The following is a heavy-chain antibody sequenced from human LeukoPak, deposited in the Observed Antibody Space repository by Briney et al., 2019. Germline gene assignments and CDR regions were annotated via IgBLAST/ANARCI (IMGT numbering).Heavy chain of an antibody. CDR3: ARVGHIVVARHILNWFDP. CDR1: GGSISNYH. D-gene: IGHD2-21*01. Sequence: SETLSLTCTVSGGSISNYHWSWIRQPPGKGLEWIGYIYYSGSTNYNPSLKSRVTISLDTSKNQVSLRLSSVTAADTAVYYCARVGHIVVARHILNWFDPWGQGTLVTVSS. J-gene: IGHJ5*02. V-gene: IGHV4-59*12. CDR2: IYYSGST.